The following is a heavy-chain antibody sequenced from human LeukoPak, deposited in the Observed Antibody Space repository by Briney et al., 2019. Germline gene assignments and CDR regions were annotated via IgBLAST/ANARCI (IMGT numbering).Heavy chain of an antibody. Sequence: PGESLRLSCAASGFTFDDYAMHWVRQAPGKGLEWVSLISWDGGSTYYADSVKGRFTISRDNSKNSLYLQMNSLRAEDTALYYCAKDIGDGYNYGVVSNWGQGTLVTVSS. V-gene: IGHV3-43D*03. J-gene: IGHJ4*02. CDR3: AKDIGDGYNYGVVSN. CDR1: GFTFDDYA. CDR2: ISWDGGST. D-gene: IGHD5-24*01.